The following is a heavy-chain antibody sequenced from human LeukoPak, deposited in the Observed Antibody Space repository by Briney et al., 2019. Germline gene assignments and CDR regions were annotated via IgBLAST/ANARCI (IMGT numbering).Heavy chain of an antibody. CDR2: MHPNSGNT. CDR1: GYTFTSYD. D-gene: IGHD6-6*01. Sequence: ASVKVSCKASGYTFTSYDINWVRQATGQGLEWMGWMHPNSGNTGYAQKFQGRVTMTRNTSISTAYMELSSLRSEDTAVYYCARHEYSSSWGYYYYYMDVWGKGTTVTVSS. J-gene: IGHJ6*03. V-gene: IGHV1-8*01. CDR3: ARHEYSSSWGYYYYYMDV.